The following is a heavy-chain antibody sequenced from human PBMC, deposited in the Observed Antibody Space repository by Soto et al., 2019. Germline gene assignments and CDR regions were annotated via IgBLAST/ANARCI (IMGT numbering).Heavy chain of an antibody. CDR1: GGTFSSYA. CDR2: IIPIFGTA. V-gene: IGHV1-69*13. CDR3: AREHYDSSGYYDEVGVNYYYYGMEV. Sequence: SVKVSCKASGGTFSSYAISWVRQARGQGREWMGGIIPIFGTANYAQKFQGRVTITADESTSTAYMELSSLRSEDTAVYYCAREHYDSSGYYDEVGVNYYYYGMEVWGQGTTVTVSS. D-gene: IGHD3-22*01. J-gene: IGHJ6*01.